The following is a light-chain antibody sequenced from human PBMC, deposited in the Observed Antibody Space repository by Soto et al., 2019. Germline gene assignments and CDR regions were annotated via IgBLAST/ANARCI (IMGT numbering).Light chain of an antibody. CDR2: AAS. CDR3: QETFTTQYT. CDR1: QGISRY. V-gene: IGKV1-39*01. Sequence: DIQMTQSPSSLSASVGDRVTITCRASQGISRYLNWYQQKPGKAPKVLIYAASNLESGVPSRFSGSGSGTDFSLTISSLQAGDFATYFCQETFTTQYTFGQGTKVDIK. J-gene: IGKJ2*01.